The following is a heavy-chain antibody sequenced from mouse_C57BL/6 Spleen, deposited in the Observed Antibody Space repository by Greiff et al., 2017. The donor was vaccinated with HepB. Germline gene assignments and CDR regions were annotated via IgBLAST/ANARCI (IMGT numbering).Heavy chain of an antibody. D-gene: IGHD4-1*01. CDR3: ARRVGRGYYFDY. V-gene: IGHV5-17*01. J-gene: IGHJ2*01. Sequence: EVHLVESGGGLVKPGGSLKLSCAASGFTFSDYGMHWVRQAPEKGLEWVAYISSGSSTIYYADTVKGRFTISRDNAKNTLFLQMTSLGSEDTAMYYCARRVGRGYYFDYWGQGTTLTVSS. CDR1: GFTFSDYG. CDR2: ISSGSSTI.